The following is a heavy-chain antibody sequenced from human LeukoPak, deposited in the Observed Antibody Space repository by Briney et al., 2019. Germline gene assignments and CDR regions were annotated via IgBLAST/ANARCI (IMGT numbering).Heavy chain of an antibody. Sequence: GGSPRLSCAASGITFSRSWMSWVRQAPGKGLEWVAFIKEDGSEKYYVDSVKGRFTISRDNAENSLYLQMNSLRAEDTAVYYCARDRGGRTGLDDWGQGTLVTVSS. CDR1: GITFSRSW. D-gene: IGHD2-15*01. V-gene: IGHV3-7*04. CDR3: ARDRGGRTGLDD. J-gene: IGHJ4*02. CDR2: IKEDGSEK.